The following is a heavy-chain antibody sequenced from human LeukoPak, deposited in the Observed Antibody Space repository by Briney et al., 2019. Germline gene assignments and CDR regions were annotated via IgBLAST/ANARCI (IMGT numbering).Heavy chain of an antibody. J-gene: IGHJ3*02. CDR3: AKDYYYDRSGDNAFDI. CDR2: ISGSGGST. V-gene: IGHV3-23*01. D-gene: IGHD3-22*01. Sequence: GGSLRLSCAASGFTFSSYAMSWVRQAPGKGLEWVSGISGSGGSTNYADSVKGRFTISRDNSKNTLYLQMSSLRAEDTAVYYCAKDYYYDRSGDNAFDIWGQGTMVTVSS. CDR1: GFTFSSYA.